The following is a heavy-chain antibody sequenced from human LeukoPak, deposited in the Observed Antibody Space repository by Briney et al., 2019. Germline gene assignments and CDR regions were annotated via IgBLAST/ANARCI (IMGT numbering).Heavy chain of an antibody. J-gene: IGHJ4*02. CDR2: ISIISSYI. Sequence: GGSLRLSRAASGFTFNSYSMNWVRQAPGKGLEWVSSISIISSYIYYADSVKGRFTISRDNAKNSLYLQMNSLRAEDTAVYYCATYYSDSSDYWGQGTLVTVSS. V-gene: IGHV3-21*01. CDR1: GFTFNSYS. CDR3: ATYYSDSSDY. D-gene: IGHD3-22*01.